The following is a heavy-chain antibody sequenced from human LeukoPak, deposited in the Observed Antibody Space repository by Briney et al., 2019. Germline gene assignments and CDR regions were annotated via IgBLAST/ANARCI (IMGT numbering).Heavy chain of an antibody. D-gene: IGHD3-3*01. J-gene: IGHJ6*02. Sequence: GRSLRLSCAASGFTFSSYGMHWVRQAPGKGLEWVAVIWYDGSNKYYADSVKGRFTISRDNSKNTLYLQMNSLRAEDTAVYYCARDHATIFGVVISSNYYYGMDVWGQGTTVTVSS. V-gene: IGHV3-33*08. CDR2: IWYDGSNK. CDR1: GFTFSSYG. CDR3: ARDHATIFGVVISSNYYYGMDV.